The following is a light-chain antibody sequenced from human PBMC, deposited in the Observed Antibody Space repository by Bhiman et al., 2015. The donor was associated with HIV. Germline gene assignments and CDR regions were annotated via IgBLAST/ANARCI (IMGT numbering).Light chain of an antibody. V-gene: IGLV1-51*01. CDR2: DNN. J-gene: IGLJ2*01. CDR1: SSNIGNNY. Sequence: QSLLTQPPSVSAAPGQKVTISCSGGSSNIGNNYVSWYQHLPGTAPKLLIYDNNNRPSGIPDRFSGSKSGTSATLGITGLQTGDEADYYCGTWDSSLSAVVFGGGTKLTVL. CDR3: GTWDSSLSAVV.